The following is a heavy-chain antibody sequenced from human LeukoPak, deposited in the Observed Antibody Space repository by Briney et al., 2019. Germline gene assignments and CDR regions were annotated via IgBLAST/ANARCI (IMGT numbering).Heavy chain of an antibody. D-gene: IGHD1-26*01. J-gene: IGHJ4*02. CDR1: GFTFSSLA. CDR3: ARENLGATSPPYFDY. V-gene: IGHV3-23*01. CDR2: ISGGGGST. Sequence: GGSLRLSCVASGFTFSSLAISWVRQAPGKGVEWVSGISGGGGSTNYADSVKGRFTISRDNAKNSLYLQMNSLRAEDTAVYYCARENLGATSPPYFDYWGQGTLVTVSS.